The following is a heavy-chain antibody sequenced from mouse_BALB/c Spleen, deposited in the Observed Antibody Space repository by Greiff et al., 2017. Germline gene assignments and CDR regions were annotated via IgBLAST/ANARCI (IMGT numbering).Heavy chain of an antibody. Sequence: EVQLQQSGAELVRPGALVKLSCKASGFNIKDYYMHWVKQRPEQGLEWIGWIDPENGNTIYDPKFQGKASITADTSSNTAYLQLSSLTSEDTAVYYCARGEEYGNPGDYWGQGTTLTVSS. D-gene: IGHD2-10*02. V-gene: IGHV14-1*02. CDR3: ARGEEYGNPGDY. CDR2: IDPENGNT. J-gene: IGHJ2*01. CDR1: GFNIKDYY.